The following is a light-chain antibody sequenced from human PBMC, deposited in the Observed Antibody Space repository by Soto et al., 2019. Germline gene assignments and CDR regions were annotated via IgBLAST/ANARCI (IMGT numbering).Light chain of an antibody. Sequence: TQGHSTLSASGGDRDTITCRASDSVSNWFSWYQQKPGQAPRLLIYGASTRATGIPARFSGSGSGTEFTLTISSLQSEDFAVYYCQQYVSISLTFGGGTRWIS. V-gene: IGKV3-15*01. J-gene: IGKJ4*01. CDR3: QQYVSISLT. CDR2: GAS. CDR1: DSVSNW.